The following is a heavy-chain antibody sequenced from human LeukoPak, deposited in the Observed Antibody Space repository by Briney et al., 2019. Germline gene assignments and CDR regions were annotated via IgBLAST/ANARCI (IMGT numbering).Heavy chain of an antibody. CDR1: GGSINSANYY. CDR2: IYYSETT. CDR3: ARQRADYYYYYVDV. V-gene: IGHV4-39*01. Sequence: ETLSLTCTVSGGSINSANYYWGWLRPPPGKGLEWIGSIYYSETTYDNPSLKSRVTISIETSKNQFSLKLSSVTASDTAVYYCARQRADYYYYYVDVWGKGTTVAVS. J-gene: IGHJ6*03.